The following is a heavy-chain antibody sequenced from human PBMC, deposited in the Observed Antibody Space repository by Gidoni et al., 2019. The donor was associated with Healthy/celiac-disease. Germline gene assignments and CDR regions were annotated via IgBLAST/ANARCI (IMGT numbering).Heavy chain of an antibody. CDR1: GYPFTGYY. Sequence: QVQLVQSGAEVKKPGASVQVSFKASGYPFTGYYMHWVRQAPGQGLEWMGWINPNSGGTNDAQKFQGWVTMTRDTSISTAYMELSRLRSDDTAVYYGATSGSSEENWFDPWGQGTLVTVSS. CDR2: INPNSGGT. J-gene: IGHJ5*02. CDR3: ATSGSSEENWFDP. V-gene: IGHV1-2*04. D-gene: IGHD6-6*01.